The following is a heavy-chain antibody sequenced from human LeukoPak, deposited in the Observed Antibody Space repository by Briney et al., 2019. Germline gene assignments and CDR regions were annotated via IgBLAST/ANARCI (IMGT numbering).Heavy chain of an antibody. Sequence: PGRSLRLSCAASGFTFSSYAMHWVRQAPGKGLEWVAVISYDGSNKYYADSVKGRFTISRDNSKNTLYLQMTSLRAEDTAVYYCARDSSYNYYGSGSYFFYYYYYGMDVWGQGTTVTVSS. CDR1: GFTFSSYA. CDR2: ISYDGSNK. J-gene: IGHJ6*02. V-gene: IGHV3-30*04. D-gene: IGHD3-10*01. CDR3: ARDSSYNYYGSGSYFFYYYYYGMDV.